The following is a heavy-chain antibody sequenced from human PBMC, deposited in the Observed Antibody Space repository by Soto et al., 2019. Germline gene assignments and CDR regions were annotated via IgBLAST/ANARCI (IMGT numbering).Heavy chain of an antibody. CDR2: ISYDGSNK. D-gene: IGHD3-22*01. CDR1: GFTFSSYG. CDR3: AKDHHYYDSSGYRSTFDY. Sequence: HPGGSLRLSCAASGFTFSSYGMHWVRQAPGKGLEWVAVISYDGSNKYYADSVKGRFTISRDNSKNTLYLQMNSLRAEDTAVYYCAKDHHYYDSSGYRSTFDYWGQGTLVTVSS. V-gene: IGHV3-30*18. J-gene: IGHJ4*02.